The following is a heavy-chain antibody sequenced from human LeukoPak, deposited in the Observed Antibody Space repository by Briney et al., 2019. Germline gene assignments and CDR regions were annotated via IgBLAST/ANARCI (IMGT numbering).Heavy chain of an antibody. CDR3: ARVGDRSGSGYSH. CDR2: ISRSGGNT. V-gene: IGHV3-64*01. Sequence: PGGSLRLSCAASGFTFSYYWMSWVRQAPGKGLEFVSAISRSGGNTYYANSVKGRFTISRDTSKNTLYLQVGSLRVEDMAVYYCARVGDRSGSGYSHWGQGTLVTVSS. D-gene: IGHD3-22*01. CDR1: GFTFSYYW. J-gene: IGHJ4*02.